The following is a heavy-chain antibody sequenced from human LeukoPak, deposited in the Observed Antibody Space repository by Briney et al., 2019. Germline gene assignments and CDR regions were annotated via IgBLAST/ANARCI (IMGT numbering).Heavy chain of an antibody. J-gene: IGHJ6*03. D-gene: IGHD3-3*01. CDR3: ARDGVKDPSFYYYYYMDV. CDR1: GYSFTRYY. CDR2: INPSGGST. Sequence: ASVKVSCKASGYSFTRYYMHWVRQAPGQGLEWMGIINPSGGSTSYTQKFQGRVTMTRDMSTSTVYMELSSLRSEDTAVYYCARDGVKDPSFYYYYYMDVWGKGTTVTVSS. V-gene: IGHV1-46*01.